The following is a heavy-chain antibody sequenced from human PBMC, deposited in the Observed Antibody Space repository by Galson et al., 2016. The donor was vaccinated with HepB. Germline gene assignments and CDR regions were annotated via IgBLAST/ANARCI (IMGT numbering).Heavy chain of an antibody. J-gene: IGHJ4*02. CDR3: ARGGWGEPTDY. V-gene: IGHV1-46*01. D-gene: IGHD3-16*01. Sequence: SVKVSCKASGGTFSNFAISWLRQAPGQGLEWMGMITPTGGSTIYAQKFQGRVTVTRDTSTSTVYMALSSPRSEDTAVYYCARGGWGEPTDYWGQGTLVTVSS. CDR1: GGTFSNFA. CDR2: ITPTGGST.